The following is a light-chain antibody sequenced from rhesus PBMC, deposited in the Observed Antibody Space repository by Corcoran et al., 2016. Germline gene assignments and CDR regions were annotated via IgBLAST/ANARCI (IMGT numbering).Light chain of an antibody. Sequence: DIQMTQSPSALSASVGDRVTISCRASQNIYSNLAWYQQKPGKAPKLLIYEASSLKTGIPSRFSGSGYGTVFTLTISSLQPEGSASYYCQHYYDNPYSFGQGTKVDIK. CDR3: QHYYDNPYS. J-gene: IGKJ2*01. V-gene: IGKV1S8*01. CDR2: EAS. CDR1: QNIYSN.